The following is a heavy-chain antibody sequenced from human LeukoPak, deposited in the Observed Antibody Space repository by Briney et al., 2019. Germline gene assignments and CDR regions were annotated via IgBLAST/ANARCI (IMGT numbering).Heavy chain of an antibody. Sequence: SETLSLTCAVYGGSFSGYYWSWIRQPPGKGLEWIGEINHSGSTNYNPSLKSQVTISVDTSKNQFSLKLSSVTAADTAVYYCAVTFIAAAGDDAFDIWGQGTMVTVSS. CDR1: GGSFSGYY. V-gene: IGHV4-34*01. CDR3: AVTFIAAAGDDAFDI. D-gene: IGHD6-13*01. CDR2: INHSGST. J-gene: IGHJ3*02.